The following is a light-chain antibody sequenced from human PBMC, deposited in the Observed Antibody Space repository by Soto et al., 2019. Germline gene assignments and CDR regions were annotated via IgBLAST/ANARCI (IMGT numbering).Light chain of an antibody. Sequence: QSALTQPPSASGSPGQSVTISCTGTSSDIGAYNYVSWYQQYPGKVPKLMIYDVSKRPSGVPDRFSGSKSGNTASLTVSGLRAGDEAVYHCSSYAGGDSFGVIFGGGTKLTVL. CDR3: SSYAGGDSFGVI. CDR1: SSDIGAYNY. CDR2: DVS. J-gene: IGLJ2*01. V-gene: IGLV2-8*01.